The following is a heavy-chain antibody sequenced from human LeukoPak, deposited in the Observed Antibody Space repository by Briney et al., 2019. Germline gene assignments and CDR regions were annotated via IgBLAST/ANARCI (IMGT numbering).Heavy chain of an antibody. Sequence: GGSLRLSCAASGFTFANTWMHWVRQAPGKGLVWVSLINNDGSTTNYAGSVKGRFTISRDNAKNTVYLQMNSLRVEDTAVYYCAIGGTYGSGSWGQGTLVTVSS. D-gene: IGHD3-10*01. CDR2: INNDGSTT. CDR3: AIGGTYGSGS. J-gene: IGHJ4*02. V-gene: IGHV3-74*01. CDR1: GFTFANTW.